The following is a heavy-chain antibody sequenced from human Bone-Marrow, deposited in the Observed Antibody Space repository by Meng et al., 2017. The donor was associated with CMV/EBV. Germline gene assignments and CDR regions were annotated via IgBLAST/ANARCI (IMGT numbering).Heavy chain of an antibody. CDR2: ISAYNGNT. V-gene: IGHV1-18*01. D-gene: IGHD2-15*01. J-gene: IGHJ4*02. Sequence: ASVKVSCKASGYTFTSYGISWVRQAPGQGLEWMGWISAYNGNTNYAQKLQGRVTMTTDTSTSTAYMELRSLRSEDTAVYYCARGRDIVVVVAATHPFDYWGQGTRVTVSS. CDR3: ARGRDIVVVVAATHPFDY. CDR1: GYTFTSYG.